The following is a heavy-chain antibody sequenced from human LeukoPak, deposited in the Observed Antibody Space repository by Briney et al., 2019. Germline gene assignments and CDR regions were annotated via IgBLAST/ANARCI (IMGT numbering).Heavy chain of an antibody. J-gene: IGHJ4*02. CDR1: GYTFTSYG. Sequence: ASVKVSCKASGYTFTSYGISWVRQAPGQGLEWMGWISGYNGNTNYAQKLQGRVAMTTDTSTSTAYMELSSLRSEDTAVYYCARRHGLAVAAPFDYWGQGTLVTVSS. V-gene: IGHV1-18*01. D-gene: IGHD6-19*01. CDR3: ARRHGLAVAAPFDY. CDR2: ISGYNGNT.